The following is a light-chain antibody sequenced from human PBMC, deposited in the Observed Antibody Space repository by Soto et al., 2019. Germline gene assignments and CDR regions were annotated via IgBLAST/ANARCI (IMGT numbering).Light chain of an antibody. CDR3: SSYTTNKTLL. CDR2: EVS. J-gene: IGLJ2*01. CDR1: SSDVGAYNF. V-gene: IGLV2-14*01. Sequence: QSALTQPASVSGSPGQSITISCTGTSSDVGAYNFVSWYQQHPGKAPKLIFYEVSNRPPGLSDRFSGSKSGTTASLTISGLQAEDEADYFCSSYTTNKTLLFGGGPKLTVL.